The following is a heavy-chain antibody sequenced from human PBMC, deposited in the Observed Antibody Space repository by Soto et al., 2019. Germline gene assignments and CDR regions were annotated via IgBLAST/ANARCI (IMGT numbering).Heavy chain of an antibody. CDR1: GFTFSSYA. Sequence: QVPLVESGGGVVQPGRSLRLSCAASGFTFSSYAMHWVRQAPGKGLEWVAVISYDGSNKYYADSVKGRFTISRDNSKNTLYLQMNSLRAEDTAVYYCARDLVPGLGYYYGMDVW. J-gene: IGHJ6*01. CDR2: ISYDGSNK. CDR3: ARDLVPGLGYYYGMDV. D-gene: IGHD2-8*01. V-gene: IGHV3-30-3*01.